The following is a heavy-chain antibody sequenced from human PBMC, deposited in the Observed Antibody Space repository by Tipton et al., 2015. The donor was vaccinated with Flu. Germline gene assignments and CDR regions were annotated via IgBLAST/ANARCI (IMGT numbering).Heavy chain of an antibody. Sequence: SLRLSCAASGFTFSSYGMHWVRQAPGKGLEWVAFIRYDGSNKYYADSVKSRFTISSDNSKNTLYLQMNSLRAEDTAVYYCAKGQETAMVGYIDYWGQGTLVTVSS. J-gene: IGHJ4*02. V-gene: IGHV3-30*02. CDR3: AKGQETAMVGYIDY. CDR1: GFTFSSYG. CDR2: IRYDGSNK. D-gene: IGHD5-18*01.